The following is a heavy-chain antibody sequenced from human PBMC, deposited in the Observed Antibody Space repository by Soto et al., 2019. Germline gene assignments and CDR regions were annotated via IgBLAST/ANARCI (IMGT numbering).Heavy chain of an antibody. D-gene: IGHD6-19*01. J-gene: IGHJ5*02. Sequence: ETLSLTCGVSGASIRSPDWWTWVRQPPGKGLEWIGEIFQSGSTNYTPSLESRVTISVDKSKNQFSLTLTSVTAADTAVYFCARGRGRYSSGWSWFEAWGQGILVTVSS. CDR2: IFQSGST. V-gene: IGHV4-4*01. CDR1: GASIRSPDW. CDR3: ARGRGRYSSGWSWFEA.